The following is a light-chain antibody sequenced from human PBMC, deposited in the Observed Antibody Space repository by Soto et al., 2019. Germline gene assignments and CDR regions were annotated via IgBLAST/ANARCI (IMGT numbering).Light chain of an antibody. Sequence: QSVLTQSPSASASLGASVKLTCTLSSGHSRYAIAWHQQHPEKGPRFLMKLYRDGSHSKADGIPDRFSGSSSGAERYLTISSLQSEDEADYYCQTWGTDTYVVFGGGTKLTVL. V-gene: IGLV4-69*01. CDR1: SGHSRYA. CDR3: QTWGTDTYVV. CDR2: LYRDGSH. J-gene: IGLJ2*01.